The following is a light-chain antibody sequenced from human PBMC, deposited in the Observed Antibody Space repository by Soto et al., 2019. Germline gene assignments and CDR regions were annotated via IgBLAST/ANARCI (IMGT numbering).Light chain of an antibody. CDR2: GAS. Sequence: EIVLTQSPATLSLSPGERATLSCRASRSIGTYLAWYQQKPGQAPRLLMYGASNRATGIPARFSGSGSATDFTLTISSLEPADFAVYYCLQRTNWPWTFGQGTKVEVK. CDR1: RSIGTY. J-gene: IGKJ1*01. V-gene: IGKV3-11*01. CDR3: LQRTNWPWT.